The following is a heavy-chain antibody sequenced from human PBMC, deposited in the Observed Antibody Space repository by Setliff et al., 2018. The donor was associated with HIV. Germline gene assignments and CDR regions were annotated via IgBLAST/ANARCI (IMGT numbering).Heavy chain of an antibody. D-gene: IGHD3-22*01. V-gene: IGHV3-30*04. CDR3: ARESTYYYDSSGPHDALDV. Sequence: LSLSCVASGFIFNNYAMHWVRQAPGKGLEWVSVVSYDGNVKYYADSVKGRFTISRDNSKNTLYLQVSRLRAEDTAVYYCARESTYYYDSSGPHDALDVWGLGTKVTVSS. CDR1: GFIFNNYA. J-gene: IGHJ3*01. CDR2: VSYDGNVK.